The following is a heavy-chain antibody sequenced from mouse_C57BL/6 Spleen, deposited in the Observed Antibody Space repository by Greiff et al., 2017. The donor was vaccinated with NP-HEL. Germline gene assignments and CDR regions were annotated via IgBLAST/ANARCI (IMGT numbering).Heavy chain of an antibody. CDR1: GYTFTDYY. CDR3: ARVYGNFYYFDY. V-gene: IGHV1-26*01. D-gene: IGHD2-10*02. CDR2: INPNNGGT. Sequence: EVQLQQSGPELVKPGASVKISCKASGYTFTDYYMNWVKQSHGKSLEWIGDINPNNGGTSYNQKFKGKATLTVDKSSSTAYMELRSLTSEDSAVYYCARVYGNFYYFDYWGQGTTLTVSS. J-gene: IGHJ2*01.